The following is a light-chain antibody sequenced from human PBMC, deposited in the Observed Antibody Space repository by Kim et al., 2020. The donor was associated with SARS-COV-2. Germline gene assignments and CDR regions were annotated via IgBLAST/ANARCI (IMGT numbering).Light chain of an antibody. CDR2: RDN. V-gene: IGLV3-1*01. Sequence: VSPGQTASITCSGDKLGDKYASWYQQKPGHSPVVVIFRDNRRPSGIPERFSGSTSGNTATLTISGTQAMDEADYYCQAWDSSIYVFGTGTKVTVL. CDR1: KLGDKY. CDR3: QAWDSSIYV. J-gene: IGLJ1*01.